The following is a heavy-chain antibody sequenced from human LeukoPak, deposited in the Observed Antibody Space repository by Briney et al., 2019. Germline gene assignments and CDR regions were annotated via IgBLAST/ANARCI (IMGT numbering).Heavy chain of an antibody. D-gene: IGHD3-22*01. CDR2: IYYSGST. V-gene: IGHV4-59*01. CDR3: ARDPRSRSGYSYMDV. CDR1: GGSISSYY. Sequence: KPSETLSLTCTVSGGSISSYYWSWIRQPPGKGLDWIGYIYYSGSTNYNPSLKSRVTISVDTSKNQFSLKLSSVTAADTAVYYCARDPRSRSGYSYMDVWGKGTTVTVSS. J-gene: IGHJ6*03.